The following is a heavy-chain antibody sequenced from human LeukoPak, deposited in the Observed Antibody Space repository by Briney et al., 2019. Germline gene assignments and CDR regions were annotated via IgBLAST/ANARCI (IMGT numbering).Heavy chain of an antibody. CDR1: GGSFSGYY. CDR2: INHSGST. Sequence: SETLPLTCAVYGGSFSGYYWSWIRQPPGKGLEWIGEINHSGSTNYNPSLKSRVTISVDTSKNQFSLKLSSVTAADTAVYYCARAKIYSTDALDYWGQGTLVTVSS. D-gene: IGHD4-11*01. J-gene: IGHJ4*02. V-gene: IGHV4-34*01. CDR3: ARAKIYSTDALDY.